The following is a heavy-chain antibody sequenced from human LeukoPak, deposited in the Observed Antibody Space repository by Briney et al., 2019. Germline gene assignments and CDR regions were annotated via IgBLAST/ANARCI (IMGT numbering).Heavy chain of an antibody. CDR3: AGSGFGPAAGY. J-gene: IGHJ4*02. V-gene: IGHV4-34*01. CDR2: INHSGST. Sequence: SETLSLTCAVYGGPFSGYYWSWIRQPPGKGLEWIGEINHSGSTNYNPSLKSRVTISVDTSKNQFSLKLSSVTAADTAVYYCAGSGFGPAAGYWGQGTLVTVSS. D-gene: IGHD3-10*01. CDR1: GGPFSGYY.